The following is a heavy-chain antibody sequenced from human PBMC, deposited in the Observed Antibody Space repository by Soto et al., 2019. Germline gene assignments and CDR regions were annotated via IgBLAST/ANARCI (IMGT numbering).Heavy chain of an antibody. CDR2: ISSSSSYT. Sequence: PGGSLRLACAASGFTFSDYYMSWIRQAPGKGLEWVSYISSSSSYTNYADSVKGRFTISRDNAKNSLYLQMNSLRAEDTAVYYCARGAPDTIFGVVPIGPPRYYYYYYGMDVWGQGTTVTVSS. CDR3: ARGAPDTIFGVVPIGPPRYYYYYYGMDV. D-gene: IGHD3-3*01. V-gene: IGHV3-11*06. CDR1: GFTFSDYY. J-gene: IGHJ6*02.